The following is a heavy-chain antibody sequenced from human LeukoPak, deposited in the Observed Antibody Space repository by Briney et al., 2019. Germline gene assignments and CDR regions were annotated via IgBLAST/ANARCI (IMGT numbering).Heavy chain of an antibody. J-gene: IGHJ4*02. V-gene: IGHV4-4*02. D-gene: IGHD3-10*01. CDR1: GVSISSSNW. Sequence: SETLSLTCAVSGVSISSSNWWSWVRQPPGKGLEWIGEIFHSGSTNYNPSLKSRVTISVDKSKNQFSLKLSSVTAADTAVYYCAGTSSGSSRAFDYWGQGTLVTVSS. CDR2: IFHSGST. CDR3: AGTSSGSSRAFDY.